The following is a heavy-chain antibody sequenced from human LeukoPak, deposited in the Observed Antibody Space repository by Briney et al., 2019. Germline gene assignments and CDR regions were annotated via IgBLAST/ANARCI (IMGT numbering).Heavy chain of an antibody. Sequence: GGSLRLSCAASGFTLSSYVMHWVRQAPGKGLEWVAFIRYDGSNKYYSDSVKGRFNISRDNSKNSLYLQMNSLRAEDTAVYYCARVSILIVPYYAFDIWGQGTMVTVSS. CDR1: GFTLSSYV. J-gene: IGHJ3*02. D-gene: IGHD2/OR15-2a*01. CDR2: IRYDGSNK. V-gene: IGHV3-30*02. CDR3: ARVSILIVPYYAFDI.